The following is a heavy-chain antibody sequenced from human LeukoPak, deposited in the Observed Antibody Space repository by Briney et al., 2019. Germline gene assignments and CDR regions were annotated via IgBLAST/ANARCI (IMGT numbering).Heavy chain of an antibody. CDR3: AELGITMIGGV. CDR1: GFTFSTYS. V-gene: IGHV3-48*04. Sequence: GGSLRLSCAVSGFTFSTYSMNWVRQAPGKGLEWVSYISSSSSAIYYADSVKGRFTISRDNAKNSLYLQMNSLRAEDTAVYYCAELGITMIGGVWGKGTTVTISS. J-gene: IGHJ6*04. D-gene: IGHD3-10*02. CDR2: ISSSSSAI.